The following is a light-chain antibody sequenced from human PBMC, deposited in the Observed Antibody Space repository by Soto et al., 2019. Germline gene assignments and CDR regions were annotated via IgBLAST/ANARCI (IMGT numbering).Light chain of an antibody. CDR3: QQSYRTPRT. Sequence: DIQMTQSPSSLSASVGDRVTITCRASQSISNYLNWYQQKPGKAPKLLIYAASSLQSGVPSRFSGSGSGTDFTLTISSLQPEDFATYYCQQSYRTPRTFGRGPSWR. CDR1: QSISNY. V-gene: IGKV1-39*01. CDR2: AAS. J-gene: IGKJ2*02.